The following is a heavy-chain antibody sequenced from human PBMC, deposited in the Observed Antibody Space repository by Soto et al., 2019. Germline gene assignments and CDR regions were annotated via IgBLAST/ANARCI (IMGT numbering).Heavy chain of an antibody. CDR3: ARGATDGLWFGELSSGLFDY. CDR1: GGSISSGDYY. J-gene: IGHJ4*02. Sequence: SETLSLTCTVSGGSISSGDYYWSWIRQPPGKGLEWIGYIYYTGNTYYNPSLKSRVTISVDTSKNQFSLSLSSVTAADTAVYYCARGATDGLWFGELSSGLFDYWGQGALVTV. CDR2: IYYTGNT. D-gene: IGHD3-10*01. V-gene: IGHV4-30-4*01.